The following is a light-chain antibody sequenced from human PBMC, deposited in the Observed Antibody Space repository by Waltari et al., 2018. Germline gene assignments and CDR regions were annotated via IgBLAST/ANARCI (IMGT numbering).Light chain of an antibody. CDR2: GNN. J-gene: IGLJ3*02. Sequence: QSVLTQPPSVSGAPGQRVTISCTGSSSNIGAGYDVHWYQQLPETAPNLLIYGNNNRPSVVPDRFSGSKSGTSASLAITGLQAADEADYYCQSYDSSLSGWVFGGGTKLTVL. CDR3: QSYDSSLSGWV. CDR1: SSNIGAGYD. V-gene: IGLV1-40*01.